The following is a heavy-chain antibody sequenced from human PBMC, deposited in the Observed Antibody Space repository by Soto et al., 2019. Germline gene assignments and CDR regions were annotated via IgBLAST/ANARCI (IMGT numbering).Heavy chain of an antibody. CDR1: GFTFSSYW. CDR3: ARVGGSSGSYDVYFDY. D-gene: IGHD3-10*01. V-gene: IGHV3-7*03. CDR2: IKQDGSEK. Sequence: GGSLRLSCAASGFTFSSYWMSWVRQAPGKGLEWVANIKQDGSEKYYVDSVKGRFTISRDNAKNSLYLQMNSLRAEDTAVYYCARVGGSSGSYDVYFDYWGQGTLVTVS. J-gene: IGHJ4*02.